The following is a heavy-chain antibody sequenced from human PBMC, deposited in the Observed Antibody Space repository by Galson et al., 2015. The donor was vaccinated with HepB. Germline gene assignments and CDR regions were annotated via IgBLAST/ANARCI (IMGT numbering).Heavy chain of an antibody. CDR1: GFTFSSYA. D-gene: IGHD1-7*01. CDR3: ATEHTRNYVGDY. V-gene: IGHV3-23*01. CDR2: ISGSGGST. Sequence: SLRLSCAASGFTFSSYAMSWVRQAPGKGLEWVSAISGSGGSTYYADSVKGRFTISRDNSKNTLYLQMNSLRAEDTAVYYCATEHTRNYVGDYCGQGTLVTVSS. J-gene: IGHJ4*02.